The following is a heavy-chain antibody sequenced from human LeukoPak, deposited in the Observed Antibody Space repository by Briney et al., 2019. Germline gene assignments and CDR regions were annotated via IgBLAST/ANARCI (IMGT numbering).Heavy chain of an antibody. CDR2: MYYNGNT. CDR1: GGSFSSSSYC. J-gene: IGHJ4*02. Sequence: SETLSLTCTVSGGSFSSSSYCWGWIRQPPGKGLELIGSMYYNGNTYYNPSLKSRDTKSIDPTKDLFLLKLSSVPAADTAEYYCARGKSSGCYCPDYWGQGTLVTVSS. D-gene: IGHD6-19*01. CDR3: ARGKSSGCYCPDY. V-gene: IGHV4-39*07.